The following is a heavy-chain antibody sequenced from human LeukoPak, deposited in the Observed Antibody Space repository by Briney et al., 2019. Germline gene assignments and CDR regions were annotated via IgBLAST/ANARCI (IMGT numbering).Heavy chain of an antibody. V-gene: IGHV3-30*02. D-gene: IGHD4-23*01. CDR1: GFTFSSYG. CDR3: ARDGDTVLTRGYYYYMDV. CDR2: IQNDGSNE. J-gene: IGHJ6*03. Sequence: GGSLRLSCAASGFTFSSYGMHWVRQAPGKGLEWVAYIQNDGSNEQYADSVKGRFSISRDSSKNILYLQMNSLRAEDTALYYCARDGDTVLTRGYYYYMDVWGKGTTVTVSS.